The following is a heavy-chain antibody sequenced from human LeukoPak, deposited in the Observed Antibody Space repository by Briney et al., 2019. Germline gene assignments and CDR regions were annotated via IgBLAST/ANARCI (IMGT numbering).Heavy chain of an antibody. CDR3: ARAGAARRFAYYYYYMDV. J-gene: IGHJ6*03. CDR2: ISAYNGNT. D-gene: IGHD3-10*01. V-gene: IGHV1-18*01. Sequence: ASVKVSCKASGYTFTSYGISWVRQAPGQGLEWMGWISAYNGNTNYAQKLQGRVTMTTDTSTSTAYMDLRSLRSDDTAVYYCARAGAARRFAYYYYYMDVWGKGTTVTVSS. CDR1: GYTFTSYG.